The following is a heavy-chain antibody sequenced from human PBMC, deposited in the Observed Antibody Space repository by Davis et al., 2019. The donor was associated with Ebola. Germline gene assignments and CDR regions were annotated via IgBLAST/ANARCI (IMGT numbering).Heavy chain of an antibody. CDR1: GNSFTSHW. V-gene: IGHV5-51*01. J-gene: IGHJ3*02. CDR2: IYTGDSDT. Sequence: GESLKISCKDSGNSFTSHWIGWARQMPGKGLEWMGIIYTGDSDTRYSPSFRGQVTISADKSTKTAFLVWTGLKASDTAMYYCASLRRTITGMDDAFDIWGQGTMVTVSS. CDR3: ASLRRTITGMDDAFDI. D-gene: IGHD2-8*02.